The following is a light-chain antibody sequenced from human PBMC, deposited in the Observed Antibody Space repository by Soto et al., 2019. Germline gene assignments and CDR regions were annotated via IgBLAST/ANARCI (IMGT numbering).Light chain of an antibody. J-gene: IGKJ1*01. CDR3: QQYNSYSWT. V-gene: IGKV1-5*03. CDR1: QSISSW. CDR2: KAS. Sequence: DIQMTQSPSTLSASVGDRVTITCLASQSISSWLAWYQQKPGKAPKLLIYKASSLESGVPSRFGGSGSGTEFTLTISSLQPDDFATYYCQQYNSYSWTFGQGTKV.